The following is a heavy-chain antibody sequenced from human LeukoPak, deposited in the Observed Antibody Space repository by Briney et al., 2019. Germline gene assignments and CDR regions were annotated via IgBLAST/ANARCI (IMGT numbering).Heavy chain of an antibody. CDR3: AREAIAVAGSTEFDY. CDR2: IIPILGIA. CDR1: GGTFSSYT. V-gene: IGHV1-69*04. J-gene: IGHJ4*02. D-gene: IGHD6-19*01. Sequence: SVKVSCKASGGTFSSYTISWVRQAPGQGLEWMGRIIPILGIANYAQKFQGRVTITADKSTSTAYMELSRLRSDDTAVYYCAREAIAVAGSTEFDYWGQGTLVTVSS.